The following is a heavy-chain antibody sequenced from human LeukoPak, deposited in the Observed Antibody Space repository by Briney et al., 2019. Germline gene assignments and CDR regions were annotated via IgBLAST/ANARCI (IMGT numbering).Heavy chain of an antibody. CDR2: IKSKNVGGTT. Sequence: AGGSLRLSCAASGFTFNNAWMNWVRQAPGKGLEWVGRIKSKNVGGTTDYAAPVKGRFTISRDDSKNTVYLQMNSLKIEDTAVYYCTSHAAFDPWGQGTLVTVSS. V-gene: IGHV3-15*01. CDR1: GFTFNNAW. CDR3: TSHAAFDP. J-gene: IGHJ5*02.